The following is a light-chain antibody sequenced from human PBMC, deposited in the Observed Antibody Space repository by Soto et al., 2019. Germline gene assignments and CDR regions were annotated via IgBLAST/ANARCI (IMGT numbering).Light chain of an antibody. CDR2: AAS. CDR3: LQLYSYPRA. CDR1: QCISSH. Sequence: DIQLTQSPSFLSASVGDRVTLTCRASQCISSHLSCYQQKQGKAPTRLIYAASTLQSGVPSRFSGSGSGTEFTLTISSLQPGDFAAYYCLQLYSYPRAFGQGTKVEIK. V-gene: IGKV1-9*01. J-gene: IGKJ1*01.